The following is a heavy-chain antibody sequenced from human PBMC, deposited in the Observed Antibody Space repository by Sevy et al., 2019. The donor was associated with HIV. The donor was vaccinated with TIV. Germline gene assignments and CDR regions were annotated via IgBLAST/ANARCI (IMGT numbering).Heavy chain of an antibody. CDR2: ISYDGRNK. CDR3: AKDTALVRELLYGMDV. D-gene: IGHD5-18*01. J-gene: IGHJ6*02. V-gene: IGHV3-30*18. Sequence: GGSLRLSCAVSGIISTTSGMHWVRQAPGKGLEWVAVISYDGRNKFYGDSVKGRFTFPRDNSKNSLYLQMNSLRTEDTALYYCAKDTALVRELLYGMDVWGQGTTVTVSS. CDR1: GIISTTSG.